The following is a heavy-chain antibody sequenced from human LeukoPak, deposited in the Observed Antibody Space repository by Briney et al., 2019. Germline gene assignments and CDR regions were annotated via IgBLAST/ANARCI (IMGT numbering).Heavy chain of an antibody. CDR3: ARSIAVAGTFDY. Sequence: SETLSLTCTVSGGSISSYYWSWIRQPPGKGLEWIGYIYYSGSTNYNPSLKSRVTISVDTSKNQFSLKLSSVAAADTAVYYCARSIAVAGTFDYWGQGTLVTVSS. D-gene: IGHD6-19*01. V-gene: IGHV4-59*01. CDR1: GGSISSYY. CDR2: IYYSGST. J-gene: IGHJ4*02.